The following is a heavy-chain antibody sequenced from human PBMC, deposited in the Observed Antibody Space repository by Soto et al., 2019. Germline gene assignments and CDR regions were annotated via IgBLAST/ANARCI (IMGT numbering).Heavy chain of an antibody. Sequence: QLQLQESGPGLVKPSETLSLTCTVSGGSISSSSYYWGWIRQPPGKGLEWIGSIYYSGSTYYNPSLKSRVNISVDTAKNQFSLKLSSVPAADTAVYYCARSPTPITKIVVDLFDYWGQGTLVTVSS. CDR2: IYYSGST. J-gene: IGHJ4*02. V-gene: IGHV4-39*01. CDR1: GGSISSSSYY. D-gene: IGHD3-22*01. CDR3: ARSPTPITKIVVDLFDY.